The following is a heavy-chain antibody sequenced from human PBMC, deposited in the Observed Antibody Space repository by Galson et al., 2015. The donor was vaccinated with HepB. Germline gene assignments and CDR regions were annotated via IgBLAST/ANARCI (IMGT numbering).Heavy chain of an antibody. D-gene: IGHD1-26*01. V-gene: IGHV3-23*01. CDR1: GFTFNTFA. CDR2: ISGDGGFT. Sequence: CAASGFTFNTFAMNWVCQAPGKGLEWVSGISGDGGFTYYADSVKGRFTISRDNSKNTLSLQMNSLRAEDAAVYYCAKSNTGSYYGSAFDIWGQGTMVTVSS. J-gene: IGHJ3*02. CDR3: AKSNTGSYYGSAFDI.